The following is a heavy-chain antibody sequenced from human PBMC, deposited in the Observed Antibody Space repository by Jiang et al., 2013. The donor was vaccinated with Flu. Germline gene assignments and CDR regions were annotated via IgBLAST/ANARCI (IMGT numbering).Heavy chain of an antibody. D-gene: IGHD5-12*01. V-gene: IGHV4-39*07. J-gene: IGHJ4*02. Sequence: PGLLKPSETLSLTCTVSGGSISSSSSYWGWIRQPPGKGLDWIGSISYSIYYTGSTYYNPSLESRVAISLDASKNQFSLKLSSVTAADTAVYYCAKQGPRLFPIDSWGQGTLVTVSS. CDR3: AKQGPRLFPIDS. CDR2: IYYTGST. CDR1: GGSISSSSSY.